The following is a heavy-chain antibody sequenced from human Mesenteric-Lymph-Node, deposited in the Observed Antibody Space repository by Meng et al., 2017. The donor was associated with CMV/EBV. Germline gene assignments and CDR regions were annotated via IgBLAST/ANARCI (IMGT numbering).Heavy chain of an antibody. J-gene: IGHJ2*01. CDR2: INHSGST. V-gene: IGHV4-34*01. CDR3: ARFVGPIGGTSYWDFDL. D-gene: IGHD1-26*01. CDR1: GGSFSGYY. Sequence: YGGSFSGYYWGWIRQPPGKGLEWIGEINHSGSTNYNPSLKSRVTISVDTSKNQFSLKLSSVTAADTAVYYCARFVGPIGGTSYWDFDLWGRGTLVTVSS.